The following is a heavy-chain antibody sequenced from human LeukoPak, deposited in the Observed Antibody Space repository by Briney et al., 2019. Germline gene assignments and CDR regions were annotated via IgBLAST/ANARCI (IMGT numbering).Heavy chain of an antibody. CDR1: GGTFSSYA. CDR3: ARIPPYGSGSYSYYGMDV. J-gene: IGHJ6*04. V-gene: IGHV1-69*06. CDR2: TIPIFGTA. D-gene: IGHD3-10*01. Sequence: GASVKVSCKASGGTFSSYAISWARQAPGQGLEWMGGTIPIFGTANYAQKFQGRVTITADKSTSTAYMELSRLRSEDTAVYYCARIPPYGSGSYSYYGMDVWGKGTTVTVSS.